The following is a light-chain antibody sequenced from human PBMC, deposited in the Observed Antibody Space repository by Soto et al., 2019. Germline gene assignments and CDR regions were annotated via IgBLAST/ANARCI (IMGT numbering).Light chain of an antibody. V-gene: IGLV2-14*01. Sequence: QSVLTQPASVSGSPGQSITISCTGSSSDIGFYNYVSWYQQHPGKAPKLMIYDVTIRPSGFSNRFSGSKSGNTASLTISGLQAEDEAHYYCSSYTSTSTVIFGGGTKVTVL. CDR2: DVT. CDR1: SSDIGFYNY. CDR3: SSYTSTSTVI. J-gene: IGLJ2*01.